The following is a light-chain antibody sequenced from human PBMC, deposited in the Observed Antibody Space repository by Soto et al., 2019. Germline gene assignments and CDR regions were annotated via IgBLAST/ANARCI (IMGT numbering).Light chain of an antibody. J-gene: IGLJ3*02. Sequence: QSALTQPRSVSGSPGQSVTISCTGTSSDVGGYNFVSWYQQHPGKAPKLMIYDVAKRPSGVPDRFSGSKSGNTASLTIFGLQAEDEADYYCCSYAGNYWVFGGGTQLTVL. CDR3: CSYAGNYWV. V-gene: IGLV2-11*01. CDR1: SSDVGGYNF. CDR2: DVA.